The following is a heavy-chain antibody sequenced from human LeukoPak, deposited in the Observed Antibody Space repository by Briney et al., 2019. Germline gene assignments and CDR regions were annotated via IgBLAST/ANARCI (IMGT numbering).Heavy chain of an antibody. V-gene: IGHV1-69*04. J-gene: IGHJ6*02. CDR3: ARANPSGSYYYYYGMDV. CDR1: GGTFSSYA. CDR2: IIPILGIA. D-gene: IGHD3-22*01. Sequence: ASVKVSCKASGGTFSSYAISWVRQAPGQGLEWMGRIIPILGIANYAQKFQGRVTITADKSTSTAYMELSSLRSEDTAVYYCARANPSGSYYYYYGMDVWGQGTTVTVSS.